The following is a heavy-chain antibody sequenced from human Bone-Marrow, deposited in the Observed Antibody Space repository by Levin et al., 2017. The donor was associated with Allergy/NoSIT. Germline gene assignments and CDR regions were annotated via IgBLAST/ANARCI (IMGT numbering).Heavy chain of an antibody. Sequence: QPGGSLRLSCAASGFSVSNNYMTWVRQAPGRGLEWVSVMFSGGRTYYADSVKGRFTISRDNSKNTLYLQMNRLKAEDTAVYYCVRERVVLSFSDGMDVWGQGTTVSVSS. J-gene: IGHJ6*02. CDR1: GFSVSNNY. CDR3: VRERVVLSFSDGMDV. D-gene: IGHD3-3*01. CDR2: MFSGGRT. V-gene: IGHV3-53*01.